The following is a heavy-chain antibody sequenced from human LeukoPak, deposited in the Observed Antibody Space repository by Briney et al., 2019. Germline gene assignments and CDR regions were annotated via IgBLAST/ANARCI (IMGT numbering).Heavy chain of an antibody. Sequence: PGGSLRLSCAASGFTFDDYAMGWVRQAPGKGLVWVSRINSDGIITSYADSVKGRFTISRDNARNTLYLQMNSLRAEDTAVYYCARSVGLAAAGRMDVWGKGTTVTISS. CDR2: INSDGIIT. CDR1: GFTFDDYA. V-gene: IGHV3-74*01. J-gene: IGHJ6*03. D-gene: IGHD6-13*01. CDR3: ARSVGLAAAGRMDV.